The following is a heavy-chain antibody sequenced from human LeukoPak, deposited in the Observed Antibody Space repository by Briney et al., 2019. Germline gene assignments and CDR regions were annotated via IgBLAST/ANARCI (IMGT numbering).Heavy chain of an antibody. J-gene: IGHJ4*02. CDR2: IHSGGNT. Sequence: GGSLRLSCAASGLTVRSNHMNWVRQAPGKGLEWVSIIHSGGNTYYADSVKGRFTVSRDNSKNTLYLQMNSLRAEDTAVYYCAKRLDYGGNFDYWGQGTLVTVSS. CDR1: GLTVRSNH. CDR3: AKRLDYGGNFDY. V-gene: IGHV3-53*01. D-gene: IGHD4-23*01.